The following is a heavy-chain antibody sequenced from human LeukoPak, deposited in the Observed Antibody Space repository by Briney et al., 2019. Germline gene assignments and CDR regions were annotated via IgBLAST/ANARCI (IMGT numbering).Heavy chain of an antibody. J-gene: IGHJ5*02. CDR1: GGTFSSYA. Sequence: ASVKVSCKASGGTFSSYAISWVRQAPGRGLEWMGRIIPILGIANYAQKFQGRVTITADKSTSTAYMELSSLRSEDTAVYYCARDLTTVVTRGVFDPWGQGTLVTVSS. CDR3: ARDLTTVVTRGVFDP. CDR2: IIPILGIA. D-gene: IGHD4-23*01. V-gene: IGHV1-69*04.